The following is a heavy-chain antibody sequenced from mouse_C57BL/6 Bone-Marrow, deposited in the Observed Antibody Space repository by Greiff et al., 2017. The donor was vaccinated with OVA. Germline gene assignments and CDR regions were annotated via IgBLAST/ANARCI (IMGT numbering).Heavy chain of an antibody. Sequence: EVQLVESGGGLVQPGGSLSLSCAASGFTFTDYYMSWVRQPPGKALECLGFIRNKANGYTTEYSASVKGRFTISRDNSQSILYLQMNALRAEDSATYYCARYPHYYGSLYYFDYWGQGTTLTVSS. CDR1: GFTFTDYY. J-gene: IGHJ2*01. D-gene: IGHD1-1*01. CDR3: ARYPHYYGSLYYFDY. CDR2: IRNKANGYTT. V-gene: IGHV7-3*01.